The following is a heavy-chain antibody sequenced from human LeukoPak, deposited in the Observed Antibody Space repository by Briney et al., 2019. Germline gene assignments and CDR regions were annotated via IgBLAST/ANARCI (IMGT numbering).Heavy chain of an antibody. J-gene: IGHJ6*02. CDR1: GGSFSGYY. CDR3: ARDEVDTAMARGYYYGMDV. CDR2: INHSGST. D-gene: IGHD5-18*01. Sequence: PSETLSLTCAVYGGSFSGYYWSWIRQPPGKGLEWIGEINHSGSTNYNPSLKSRVTISVDTSKNQFSLQLNSVTPEDTAVYYCARDEVDTAMARGYYYGMDVWGQGTTVTVSS. V-gene: IGHV4-34*01.